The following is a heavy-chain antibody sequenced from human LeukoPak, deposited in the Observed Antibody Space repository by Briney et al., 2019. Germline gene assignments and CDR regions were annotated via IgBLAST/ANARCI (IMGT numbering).Heavy chain of an antibody. CDR1: GYTFTSYY. CDR2: INPSGGST. D-gene: IGHD2-8*01. CDR3: ARIMAPRYYYMDV. Sequence: ASVKVSCKASGYTFTSYYMHWVRQAPGQGLEWMGIINPSGGSTSYAQKFQGRVTMTRDMSTSTVYMELSSLRSEDTAVYYCARIMAPRYYYMDVWGEGTAVTVSS. V-gene: IGHV1-46*01. J-gene: IGHJ6*03.